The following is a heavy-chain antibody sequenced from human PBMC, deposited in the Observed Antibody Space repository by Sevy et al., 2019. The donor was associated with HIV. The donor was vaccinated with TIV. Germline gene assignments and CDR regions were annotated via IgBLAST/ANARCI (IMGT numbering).Heavy chain of an antibody. Sequence: GGSLRLSCAAPGFIFSGYWMTWVRQAPGNGLEWVANIKFDGSEKYYVDSVKGRFTISRDNAKNSLFLQMNSLRAADTAVYYCARGRYCSGGGCYIDYWGQGTLVTVSS. D-gene: IGHD2-15*01. CDR3: ARGRYCSGGGCYIDY. CDR1: GFIFSGYW. J-gene: IGHJ4*02. V-gene: IGHV3-7*01. CDR2: IKFDGSEK.